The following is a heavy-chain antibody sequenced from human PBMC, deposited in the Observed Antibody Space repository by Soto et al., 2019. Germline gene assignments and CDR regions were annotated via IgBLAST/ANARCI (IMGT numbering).Heavy chain of an antibody. V-gene: IGHV3-48*01. CDR2: ISSWSTTI. CDR1: GFTFSSYS. D-gene: IGHD3-10*01. CDR3: ARAVAAGDY. Sequence: EVQLVESGGGLVQPGGSLRLSCAASGFTFSSYSMNWVRQAPGKGLEWVSYISSWSTTIYYADSVKGRFTISRDNAKNSLYLQMNSLRAEDTAVSYCARAVAAGDYWCQGTLVTVSS. J-gene: IGHJ4*02.